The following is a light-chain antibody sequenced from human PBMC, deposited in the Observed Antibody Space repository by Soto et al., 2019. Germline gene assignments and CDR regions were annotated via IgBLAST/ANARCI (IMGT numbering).Light chain of an antibody. CDR2: GAS. CDR1: QSVDSIY. Sequence: EIVLTQSPGTLSLSPGERATLSCRASQSVDSIYLAWYQQKPGQAPRLLMYGASSRATGVPDRFSGSGSGTDFTLTISRLEPEDFAMYYCQQYGGSPLITFGQGTRLEMK. J-gene: IGKJ5*01. V-gene: IGKV3-20*01. CDR3: QQYGGSPLIT.